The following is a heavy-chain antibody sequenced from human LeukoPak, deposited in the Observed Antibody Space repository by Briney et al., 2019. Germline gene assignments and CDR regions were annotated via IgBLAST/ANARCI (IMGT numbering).Heavy chain of an antibody. J-gene: IGHJ1*01. Sequence: GRSLRLSCATSGFTFDDYAMHWVRQAPGKGLEWVSGISWNSDNIGYADSAKGRFTISRDNAKNSLYLEMNSLRAEDTAFYYCAKGKGGKSSTSWYAGYFHHWGQGTLVTVSS. CDR2: ISWNSDNI. CDR1: GFTFDDYA. CDR3: AKGKGGKSSTSWYAGYFHH. D-gene: IGHD6-13*01. V-gene: IGHV3-9*01.